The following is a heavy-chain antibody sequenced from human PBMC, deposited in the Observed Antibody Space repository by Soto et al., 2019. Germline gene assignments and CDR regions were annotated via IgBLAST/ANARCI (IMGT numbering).Heavy chain of an antibody. V-gene: IGHV1-8*01. J-gene: IGHJ5*02. Sequence: ASVKVSCKASGYTFTSYDINWVRQATGQGLEWMGWMNPNSGNTGYAQKFQGRVTMTRNTSISTAYMELSSLRSEDTAVYYCARSGYCSGGSCRGNTRWFEPFGQRTLVTFSS. D-gene: IGHD2-15*01. CDR3: ARSGYCSGGSCRGNTRWFEP. CDR2: MNPNSGNT. CDR1: GYTFTSYD.